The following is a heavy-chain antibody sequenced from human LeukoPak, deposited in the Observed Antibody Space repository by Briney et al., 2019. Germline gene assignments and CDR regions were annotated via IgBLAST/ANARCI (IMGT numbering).Heavy chain of an antibody. D-gene: IGHD6-19*01. CDR2: ISSTGSYI. V-gene: IGHV3-11*05. CDR3: ARVSQWLVPY. CDR1: GFTFSDYY. Sequence: GGSLRLSCAASGFTFSDYYMSWIRQAPGKGLEWVSYISSTGSYISYADSMKGRFTISRDNAKNSLFLQMNSLRAEDTAAYYCARVSQWLVPYWGQGTLVTVSS. J-gene: IGHJ4*02.